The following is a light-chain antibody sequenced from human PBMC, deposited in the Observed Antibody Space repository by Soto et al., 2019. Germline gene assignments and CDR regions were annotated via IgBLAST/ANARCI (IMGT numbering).Light chain of an antibody. V-gene: IGLV2-14*01. CDR3: YSYASGSSHVV. CDR1: SSDIGVYED. Sequence: QSALTQPASVSGSPGQAITLSCTGTSSDIGVYEDVSWYQRHPGKAPKLIIYDVNNRPSGVSNRFSGSKSGNTASLTISGLQAEDEADYYCYSYASGSSHVVFGSGTKLTVL. J-gene: IGLJ2*01. CDR2: DVN.